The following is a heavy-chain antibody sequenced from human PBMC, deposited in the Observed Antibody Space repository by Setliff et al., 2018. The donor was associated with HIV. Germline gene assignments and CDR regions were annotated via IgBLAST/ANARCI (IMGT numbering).Heavy chain of an antibody. CDR1: GFTFRNYW. J-gene: IGHJ4*02. CDR2: IGNSGSPI. V-gene: IGHV3-48*04. CDR3: ARDLAY. Sequence: PGGSLSLSCGASGFTFRNYWMTWVRQAPGKGLEWVSYIGNSGSPIYYADSVKGRFTISRDNAKNSLYLQMNGLRAEDTAVYYCARDLAYWGQGTLVTVSS.